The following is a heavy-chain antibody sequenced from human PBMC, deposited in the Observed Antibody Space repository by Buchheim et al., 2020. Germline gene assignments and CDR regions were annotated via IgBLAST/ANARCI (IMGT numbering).Heavy chain of an antibody. CDR1: GFSLSTSGVG. CDR3: AHLIAAAGTNYYGMDV. J-gene: IGHJ6*02. D-gene: IGHD6-13*01. Sequence: QITLQESGPTLVKPTQTLTLTCTFSGFSLSTSGVGVGWIRQPPGKALEWLALFYWDDDKRYTPSLKSRLTITKDTSKHQVDITMTNMDPVDTATYYCAHLIAAAGTNYYGMDVWGQGTT. CDR2: FYWDDDK. V-gene: IGHV2-5*02.